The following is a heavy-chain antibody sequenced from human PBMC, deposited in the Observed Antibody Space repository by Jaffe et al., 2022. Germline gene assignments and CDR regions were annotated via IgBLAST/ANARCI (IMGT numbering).Heavy chain of an antibody. CDR3: ARYDSSGYYYYFDY. D-gene: IGHD3-22*01. CDR1: GGSISSYY. CDR2: IYYSGST. Sequence: QVQLQESGPGLVKPSETLSLTCTVSGGSISSYYWSWIRQPPGKGLEWIGYIYYSGSTNYNPSLKSRVTISVDTSKNQFSLKLSSVTAADTAVYYCARYDSSGYYYYFDYWGQGTLVTVSS. V-gene: IGHV4-59*01. J-gene: IGHJ4*02.